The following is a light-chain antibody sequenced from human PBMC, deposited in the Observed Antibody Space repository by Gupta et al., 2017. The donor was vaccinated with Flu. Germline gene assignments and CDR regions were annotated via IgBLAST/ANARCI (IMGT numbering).Light chain of an antibody. CDR1: QSVTSY. J-gene: IGKJ3*01. CDR2: DAS. CDR3: QRRSNWPPFT. V-gene: IGKV3-11*01. Sequence: EMVLIQLPATLSLSPGERATLSCRASQSVTSYLAWYQQKPGQAPRLLIYDASNRAPGTPARFTGSGSGTDFTLTISSLEPEDFAVYYCQRRSNWPPFTVGPGTTLDIK.